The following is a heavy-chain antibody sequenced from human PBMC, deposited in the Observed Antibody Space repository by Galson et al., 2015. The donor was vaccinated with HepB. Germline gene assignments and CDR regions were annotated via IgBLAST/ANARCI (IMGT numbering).Heavy chain of an antibody. CDR2: ISYDGSNK. CDR3: AKAADYYDSSGYPH. D-gene: IGHD3-22*01. J-gene: IGHJ4*02. CDR1: GFTFSSYG. Sequence: SLRLSCAASGFTFSSYGIHWVRQAPGKGLEWVAVISYDGSNKYYADSVKGRFTISRDNSKNTLYLQMNSLRAEDTAVYYCAKAADYYDSSGYPHWGQGTLVTVSS. V-gene: IGHV3-30*18.